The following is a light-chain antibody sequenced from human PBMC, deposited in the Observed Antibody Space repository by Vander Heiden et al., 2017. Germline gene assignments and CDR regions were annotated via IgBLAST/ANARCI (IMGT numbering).Light chain of an antibody. V-gene: IGKV3-15*01. CDR1: QSVSSN. CDR2: GAS. J-gene: IGKJ4*01. CDR3: QQYNNWPPT. Sequence: EIVMTQSPPTLSVSPGERATLSCRASQSVSSNLAWYQQKPGQAPRLLIYGASTRATGIPARFSGSGSGTEFTLTISSLQSEDFAVYYCQQYNNWPPTFGGGTKVEIK.